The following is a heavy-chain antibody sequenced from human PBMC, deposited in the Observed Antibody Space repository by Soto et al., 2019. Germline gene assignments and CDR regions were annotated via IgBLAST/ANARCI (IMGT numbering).Heavy chain of an antibody. Sequence: QVQLVQSGPEVKKPGASVKVSCKASGYTFHTYGFRWVRQAPGQGLEWMGWGGTHNFKTIYAQKVQDRVTLTTDTSTSTAYSGLRSLKSGDTAIYYCARDWYKGTLEISDYWGQGTLVTVSS. V-gene: IGHV1-18*01. D-gene: IGHD1-20*01. CDR1: GYTFHTYG. J-gene: IGHJ4*02. CDR2: GGTHNFKT. CDR3: ARDWYKGTLEISDY.